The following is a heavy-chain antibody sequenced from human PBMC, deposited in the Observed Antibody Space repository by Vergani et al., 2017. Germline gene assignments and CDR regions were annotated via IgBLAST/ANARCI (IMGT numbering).Heavy chain of an antibody. Sequence: EVQLVESGGGLVKPGGSLRLSCAASGFTFSSYSMNWVRQAPGKGLEWVSSISSSSSYIYYADSVKGRFTISRDHAKNSLYLQMNSLRAEDTAVYYCARGGSYCSGGSCYFDYWGQGTLVTVSS. CDR3: ARGGSYCSGGSCYFDY. V-gene: IGHV3-21*01. D-gene: IGHD2-15*01. CDR1: GFTFSSYS. CDR2: ISSSSSYI. J-gene: IGHJ4*02.